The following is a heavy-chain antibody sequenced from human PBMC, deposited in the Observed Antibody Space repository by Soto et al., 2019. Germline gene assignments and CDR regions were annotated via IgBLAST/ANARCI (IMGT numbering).Heavy chain of an antibody. V-gene: IGHV3-23*01. J-gene: IGHJ4*02. Sequence: EVQLLESGGGLVQPGGSLRLFCVASGFTFSSYAMSWVRQAPGKGLEWVSAISGSGGRTYYADSVKGRFTISRDNSKNTLYLQMNSLRAEDTAVYYCAKDLSVVVLAANRFDYWGQGTLVTVSS. CDR3: AKDLSVVVLAANRFDY. D-gene: IGHD2-15*01. CDR1: GFTFSSYA. CDR2: ISGSGGRT.